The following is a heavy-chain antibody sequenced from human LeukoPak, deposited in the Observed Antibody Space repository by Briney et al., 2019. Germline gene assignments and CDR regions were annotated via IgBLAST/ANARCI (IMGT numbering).Heavy chain of an antibody. CDR3: AKLQTPVVPAATLGFDS. D-gene: IGHD2-2*01. CDR1: GFTFNNYG. J-gene: IGHJ4*02. CDR2: IGRSGGNT. Sequence: PGGTLRLSCAASGFTFNNYGMSWVRQAPGKGLEWVSGIGRSGGNTYYAVSVKGRFTISRDNSKNTVYLQMNSLRAEDTAVYYCAKLQTPVVPAATLGFDSWGQGTLVTVSS. V-gene: IGHV3-23*01.